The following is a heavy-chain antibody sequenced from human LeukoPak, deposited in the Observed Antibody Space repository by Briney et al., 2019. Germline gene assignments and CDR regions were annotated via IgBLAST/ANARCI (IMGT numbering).Heavy chain of an antibody. V-gene: IGHV1-18*01. CDR2: ISVYSGNT. Sequence: VKVSCKASGYTFASYGVSWVRQAPGQGPEWMAWISVYSGNTKYAQKFQDRVTLTADTSTSTVYMELRSLRSDDTAVYYCARDGWSLGPWGQGTLVTVSS. CDR3: ARDGWSLGP. J-gene: IGHJ5*02. CDR1: GYTFASYG. D-gene: IGHD2-8*01.